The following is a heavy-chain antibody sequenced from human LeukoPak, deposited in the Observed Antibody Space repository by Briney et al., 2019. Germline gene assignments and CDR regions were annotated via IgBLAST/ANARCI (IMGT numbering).Heavy chain of an antibody. Sequence: GGSLRLSCSASGFTFSSYAMHWVRQAPGKGLEWVAVISYDGSNKYYADSVKGRFTISRDNSKNTLYQQMNSLRAEDTAVYYCARDVGSPSGYCSSTSCYGGYFDYWGQGTLVTVSS. CDR2: ISYDGSNK. J-gene: IGHJ4*02. D-gene: IGHD2-2*01. CDR3: ARDVGSPSGYCSSTSCYGGYFDY. V-gene: IGHV3-30-3*01. CDR1: GFTFSSYA.